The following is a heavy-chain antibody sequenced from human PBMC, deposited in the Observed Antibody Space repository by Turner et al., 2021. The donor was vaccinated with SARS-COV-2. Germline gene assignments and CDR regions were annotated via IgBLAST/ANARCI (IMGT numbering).Heavy chain of an antibody. CDR2: INPNSGGT. Sequence: QVQLVQSGAEVKKPGASVKVSCKASGYTFTGYHIHWVRQAPGQGLEWMGWINPNSGGTNYAQKFQGRVTMTRDTSISTAYMELTRLRSDDTAVYYCARVTSLSYYFDYWGQGTLVTVSS. CDR1: GYTFTGYH. V-gene: IGHV1-2*02. CDR3: ARVTSLSYYFDY. J-gene: IGHJ4*02.